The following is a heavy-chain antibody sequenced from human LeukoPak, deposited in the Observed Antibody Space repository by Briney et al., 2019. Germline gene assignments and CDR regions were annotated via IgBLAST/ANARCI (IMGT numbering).Heavy chain of an antibody. J-gene: IGHJ3*02. CDR2: MYYSGST. D-gene: IGHD5-12*01. CDR3: ARQRRPGYSGHENDFDI. CDR1: ARSITNNNNY. Sequence: PSQSLSPTCTLAARSITNNNNYWDWIRPPGGKGREWIGAMYYSGSTHYNPSLKSRVSISVDTSKNQFSLKLSSVTAADTAVYYCARQRRPGYSGHENDFDIWGQGTMVTVSS. V-gene: IGHV4-39*01.